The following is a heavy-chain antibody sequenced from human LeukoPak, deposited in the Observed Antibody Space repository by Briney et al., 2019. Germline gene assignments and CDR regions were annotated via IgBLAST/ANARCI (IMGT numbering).Heavy chain of an antibody. Sequence: GGSLRLSCTASGFTFGDYAMSWVRQAPGKGLEWVGFIRSKAYGGTTEYAASVKGRFTISRDDSKSIAYLQMNSLKTEDTAVYYCTRAVLLWFGELKSGAFDIWGQGTMVTVSS. V-gene: IGHV3-49*04. D-gene: IGHD3-10*01. CDR3: TRAVLLWFGELKSGAFDI. J-gene: IGHJ3*02. CDR2: IRSKAYGGTT. CDR1: GFTFGDYA.